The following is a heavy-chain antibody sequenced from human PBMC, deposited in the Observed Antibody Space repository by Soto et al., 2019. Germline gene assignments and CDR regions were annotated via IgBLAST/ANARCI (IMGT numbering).Heavy chain of an antibody. D-gene: IGHD2-15*01. CDR3: AKGSLQGCASSGTCYPLDL. J-gene: IGHJ5*02. V-gene: IGHV3-23*01. CDR2: ISGSGGST. Sequence: PGGSLRLSCAASGFTFSSYAMSWVRQAPGKGLEWVSAISGSGGSTYYADSVRGRFTMSRDNSNNIVYLQMNSLRVEDTGRYYCAKGSLQGCASSGTCYPLDLWGQGAPVTVYS. CDR1: GFTFSSYA.